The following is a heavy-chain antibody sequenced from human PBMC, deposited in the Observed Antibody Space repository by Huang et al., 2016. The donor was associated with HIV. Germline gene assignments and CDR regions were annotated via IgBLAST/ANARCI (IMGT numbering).Heavy chain of an antibody. V-gene: IGHV1-18*01. J-gene: IGHJ4*02. D-gene: IGHD3-22*01. Sequence: QVQLVQSGAEVKKPGASLKVSCKASGYTFTSYGISWVRQAPGQGLEWMGWISAYNGNPNYAQKRQGRGTMNTDTSTSTAYMELRSLRSDDTAGDYCARGTYDSREFDYWGQGTLVTVSS. CDR2: ISAYNGNP. CDR1: GYTFTSYG. CDR3: ARGTYDSREFDY.